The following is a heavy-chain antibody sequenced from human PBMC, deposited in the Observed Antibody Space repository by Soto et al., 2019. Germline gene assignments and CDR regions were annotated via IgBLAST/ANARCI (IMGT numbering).Heavy chain of an antibody. J-gene: IGHJ4*02. CDR1: GFIFRDWF. D-gene: IGHD1-1*01. CDR2: ISKDSGRAT. V-gene: IGHV3-11*01. CDR3: AQENCANPDS. Sequence: LVESGGALVKPGGSLRLSCAASGFIFRDWFMSLIRQAPGKVLEWISYISKDSGRATRYADSVKGRFTISRDNAKNSLFLQMNNLTVEDTAGYCCAQENCANPDSWGQGTLVTVSS.